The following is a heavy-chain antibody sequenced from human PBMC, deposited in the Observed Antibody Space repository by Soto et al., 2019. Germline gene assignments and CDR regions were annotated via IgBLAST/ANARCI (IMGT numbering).Heavy chain of an antibody. CDR3: GRGGDAHKMGRH. CDR2: VHFSGSI. CDR1: DDSLSSTSYY. D-gene: IGHD2-2*01. V-gene: IGHV4-61*01. J-gene: IGHJ1*01. Sequence: QVQLQESGPGLVKPSETLSLICSVSDDSLSSTSYYWSWIRQPPGKGLVWIGFVHFSGSIHYNASLKSRATISVDTSRKQISLKMTSLTAADTAVYFCGRGGDAHKMGRHWGQGTLVTVSS.